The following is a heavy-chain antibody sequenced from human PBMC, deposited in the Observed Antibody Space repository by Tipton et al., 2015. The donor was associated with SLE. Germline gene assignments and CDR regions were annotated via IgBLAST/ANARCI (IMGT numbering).Heavy chain of an antibody. D-gene: IGHD3-10*01. CDR1: GGSISGHY. J-gene: IGHJ4*02. CDR3: ARGRAGYFDY. Sequence: TLSLTCTVSGGSISGHYWSWIRQPPGKRPEWVGYIHYSGNTNYNPSLKSRVTISVDTSKNQFSLKLSSVTAADTAVYYCARGRAGYFDYWGQGTLVTVSS. V-gene: IGHV4-59*11. CDR2: IHYSGNT.